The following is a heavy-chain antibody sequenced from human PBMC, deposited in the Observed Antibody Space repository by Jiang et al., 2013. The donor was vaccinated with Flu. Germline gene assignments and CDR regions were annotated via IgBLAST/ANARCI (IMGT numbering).Heavy chain of an antibody. D-gene: IGHD3-10*01. V-gene: IGHV3-23*04. CDR2: ISGSGTST. CDR1: GFTFSSHV. CDR3: ALSSGHDF. Sequence: QLVESGGGFVQPGGSLRLSCAASGFTFSSHVMSWVRQAPGKGLEWVSSISGSGTSTYYTDSVKGRFTISRDNSKNTLFLQMNSLRGEDTAVYYCALSSGHDFWGQG. J-gene: IGHJ4*02.